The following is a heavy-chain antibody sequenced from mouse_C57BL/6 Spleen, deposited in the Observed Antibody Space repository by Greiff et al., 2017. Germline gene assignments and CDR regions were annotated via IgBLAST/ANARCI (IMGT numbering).Heavy chain of an antibody. Sequence: VKLMESGAELVKPGASVTISCKASGYAFSSYWMNWVKQRPGKGLEWIGQIYPGDGDTNYNGKFKGKATLTADKSFSTAYMQLSSLTSEDAAVYFCASYYDYEDWFAYWGQGTLVTVSA. CDR2: IYPGDGDT. CDR3: ASYYDYEDWFAY. CDR1: GYAFSSYW. D-gene: IGHD2-4*01. V-gene: IGHV1-80*01. J-gene: IGHJ3*01.